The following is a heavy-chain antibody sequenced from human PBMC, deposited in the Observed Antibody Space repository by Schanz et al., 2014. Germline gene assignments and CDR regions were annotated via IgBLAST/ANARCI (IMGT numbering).Heavy chain of an antibody. D-gene: IGHD1-26*01. CDR3: ARDHTTESYYSAGPPIDY. J-gene: IGHJ4*02. Sequence: EVQLLESGGGLVQPGGSLKLSCAASGLIFSNYVMSWVRQAPGKGLEWLSYFSDSGTYTNYADSVKGRFTISRDNSKNTLYLQMNSLRAEDTAVYYCARDHTTESYYSAGPPIDYWGQGTLLTVSS. CDR1: GLIFSNYV. CDR2: FSDSGTYT. V-gene: IGHV3-23*01.